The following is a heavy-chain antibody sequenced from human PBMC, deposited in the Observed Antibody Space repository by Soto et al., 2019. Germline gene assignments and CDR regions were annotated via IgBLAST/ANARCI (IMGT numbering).Heavy chain of an antibody. J-gene: IGHJ5*02. CDR1: GFSLSTSGVG. Sequence: SGPTLVNPTQTLTLTCTFSGFSLSTSGVGVGWIRQPPGKALEWLALIYWDDDKRYSPSLKSRLTITKDTSTNQVVLTMTNMDPVDTATYYCAHSLYDYVWGTNWFDPWGQGTLVTVSS. V-gene: IGHV2-5*02. CDR2: IYWDDDK. D-gene: IGHD3-16*01. CDR3: AHSLYDYVWGTNWFDP.